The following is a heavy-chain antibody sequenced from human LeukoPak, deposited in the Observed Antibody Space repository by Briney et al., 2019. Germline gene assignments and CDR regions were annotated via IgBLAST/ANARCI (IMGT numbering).Heavy chain of an antibody. D-gene: IGHD6-19*01. CDR3: ARVMGSGWTGFDY. J-gene: IGHJ4*02. CDR1: GGSFSSGSHY. CDR2: IYYSGTT. V-gene: IGHV4-61*01. Sequence: PSETLSLTCTASGGSFSSGSHYWTWIRQPPGKGLEWIGYIYYSGTTNYSPSLKSRVTISVDTSKNQFSLKLSSVTAAGTAVYYCARVMGSGWTGFDYWGQGTLVTVSS.